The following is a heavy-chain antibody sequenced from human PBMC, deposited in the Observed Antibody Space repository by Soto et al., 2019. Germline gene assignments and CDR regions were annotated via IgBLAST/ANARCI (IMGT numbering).Heavy chain of an antibody. D-gene: IGHD3-3*01. CDR1: GFTFSSYW. V-gene: IGHV3-7*05. CDR2: IKQDGSEK. J-gene: IGHJ6*02. CDR3: ARDYAIVAYYDFWSGYYRLLDYYGMDV. Sequence: GGSLRFSCAASGFTFSSYWMSWVRQAPGKGLEWVANIKQDGSEKYYVDSVKGRFTISRDNAKNSLYLQMNSLRAEDTAVYYCARDYAIVAYYDFWSGYYRLLDYYGMDVWGQGTTVTVSS.